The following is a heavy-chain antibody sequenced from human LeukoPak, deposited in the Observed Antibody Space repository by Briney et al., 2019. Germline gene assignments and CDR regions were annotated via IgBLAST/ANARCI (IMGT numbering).Heavy chain of an antibody. D-gene: IGHD5-12*01. CDR1: GYTFTSYY. J-gene: IGHJ4*02. V-gene: IGHV1-46*01. CDR3: ARSHQDIVATIRAYYFDY. Sequence: ASVKVSCKASGYTFTSYYVHWVRQAPGQGLEWVGIINPSGGSTSYAQKFQGRVTITADESTSTAYMELSSLRSEDTAVYYCARSHQDIVATIRAYYFDYWGQGTLVTVSS. CDR2: INPSGGST.